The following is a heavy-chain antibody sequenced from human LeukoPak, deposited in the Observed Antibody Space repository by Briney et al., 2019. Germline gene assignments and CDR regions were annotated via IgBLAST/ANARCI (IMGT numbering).Heavy chain of an antibody. J-gene: IGHJ4*02. CDR2: INHSGST. CDR1: GGSFSGYY. Sequence: SETLSLTCAVYGGSFSGYYWSWIRQPPGKGLEWIGEINHSGSTNYNPSLKSRVTISVDTSKNQFSLKLSSVTAADTAVYYCARGLWIQLWINWGQGTLVTVPS. V-gene: IGHV4-34*01. CDR3: ARGLWIQLWIN. D-gene: IGHD5-18*01.